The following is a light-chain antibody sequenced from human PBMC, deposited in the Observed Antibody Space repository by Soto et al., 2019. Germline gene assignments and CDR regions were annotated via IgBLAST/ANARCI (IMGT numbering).Light chain of an antibody. CDR1: QTVRNNY. Sequence: EFVLTQSPGTLSSSPGERATLSCRASQTVRNNYLAWYQQKPGQTPRLLIYDASSMATGIPDRFSGGGSGTDFTRTISRLEPEDFAAYYWEQYSSYPFTFGGGAKVEIK. CDR3: EQYSSYPFT. CDR2: DAS. V-gene: IGKV3-20*01. J-gene: IGKJ4*01.